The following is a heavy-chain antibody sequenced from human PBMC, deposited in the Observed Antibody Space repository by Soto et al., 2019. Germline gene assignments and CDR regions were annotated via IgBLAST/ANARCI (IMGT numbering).Heavy chain of an antibody. CDR3: STGLVPAAYPNGDGMDV. Sequence: QVQLVQSGAEVKKPGASVKVSCKVSGYTLTELSMHWVRQAPGKGLEWMGGFDPEDGETIYAQKFQGRVTNAEDRSTETAYMELSSLRSEDTAVYYCSTGLVPAAYPNGDGMDVWGQGTTVTVSS. J-gene: IGHJ6*02. CDR1: GYTLTELS. CDR2: FDPEDGET. V-gene: IGHV1-24*01. D-gene: IGHD2-2*01.